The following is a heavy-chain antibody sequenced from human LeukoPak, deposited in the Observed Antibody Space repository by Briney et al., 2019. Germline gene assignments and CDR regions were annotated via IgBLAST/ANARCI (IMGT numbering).Heavy chain of an antibody. Sequence: GGSLRLSCAASGFTLSSCKMHWVRQAPGKGLEWVAVISYDGSIEYYVDSVKGRFTISRDNSKNTLFLQMNSLRAEDTAVYYCAKAGDGYNELNYWGQGTRVTVSS. CDR1: GFTLSSCK. V-gene: IGHV3-30*18. J-gene: IGHJ4*02. D-gene: IGHD5-24*01. CDR3: AKAGDGYNELNY. CDR2: ISYDGSIE.